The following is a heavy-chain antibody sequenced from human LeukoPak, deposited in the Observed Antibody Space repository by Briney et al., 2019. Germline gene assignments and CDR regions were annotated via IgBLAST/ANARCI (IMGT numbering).Heavy chain of an antibody. CDR1: GFTVSTKY. V-gene: IGHV3-53*01. J-gene: IGHJ4*02. D-gene: IGHD3-10*01. Sequence: PGGSLRLSCAASGFTVSTKYMNWVRQAPGKGLEWVSIICGGSTYYADSVKGRFTISRDTSKNTLSLQMNSLRVEDTAVYYCAKSVYHSGNYWGQGTLDTVSS. CDR3: AKSVYHSGNY. CDR2: ICGGST.